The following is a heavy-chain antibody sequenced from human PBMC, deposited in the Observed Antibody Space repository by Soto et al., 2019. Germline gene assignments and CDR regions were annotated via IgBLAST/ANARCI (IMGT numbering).Heavy chain of an antibody. Sequence: QVHLVESGGGVVHPGRSLRLSCEASGFTFNSYPIHCVRQAPGKGLEWVAVISYDGRNDYYGDSVRGRFTISRDNSKNTVYLQMNSLTPEDTAVYYCARDPYFDYWGQGTLVTVSS. CDR2: ISYDGRND. V-gene: IGHV3-30*04. CDR3: ARDPYFDY. J-gene: IGHJ4*02. CDR1: GFTFNSYP.